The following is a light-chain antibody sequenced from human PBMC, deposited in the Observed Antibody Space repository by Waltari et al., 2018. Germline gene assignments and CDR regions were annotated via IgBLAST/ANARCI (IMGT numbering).Light chain of an antibody. V-gene: IGKV1-16*01. CDR1: QGIVNY. J-gene: IGKJ4*01. CDR2: GAS. Sequence: DIYLTQSPSSLSAFLGDRVTTTCRASQGIVNYLAWFQQKPGKAPKSLIYGASDLESGVPSRFSGSGSGTDFTLTITSLQPEDFATYYCQQFASYPYTFGGGTKVEIK. CDR3: QQFASYPYT.